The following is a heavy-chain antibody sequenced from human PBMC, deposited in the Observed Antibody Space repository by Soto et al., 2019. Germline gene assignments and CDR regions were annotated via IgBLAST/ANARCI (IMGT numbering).Heavy chain of an antibody. Sequence: GASVKVSCKASGYTFTSYGISWVRQAPGQGLEWMGWISAYNGNTNYAQKLQGRVTMTTDTSTSTAYMELRSLRSDDTAVYYCARDSGYQWPNYYYGMDVWGQGTTVTVSS. CDR3: ARDSGYQWPNYYYGMDV. CDR2: ISAYNGNT. J-gene: IGHJ6*02. V-gene: IGHV1-18*04. CDR1: GYTFTSYG. D-gene: IGHD6-19*01.